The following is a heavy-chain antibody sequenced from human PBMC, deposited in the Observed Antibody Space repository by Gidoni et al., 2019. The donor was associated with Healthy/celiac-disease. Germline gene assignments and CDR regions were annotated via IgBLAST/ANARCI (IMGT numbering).Heavy chain of an antibody. J-gene: IGHJ6*03. V-gene: IGHV3-21*01. CDR2: ISSSSSYI. D-gene: IGHD3-22*01. Sequence: EVQLVESGGGLVKPGGSLRRSCAASGFTFSRYSMNWVRQAPGKGLEWVSSISSSSSYIYYADSVKGRFTISRDNAKNSLYLQMNSLRAEDTAVYYCARDASSGYYGYYYYMDVWGKGTTVTVSS. CDR3: ARDASSGYYGYYYYMDV. CDR1: GFTFSRYS.